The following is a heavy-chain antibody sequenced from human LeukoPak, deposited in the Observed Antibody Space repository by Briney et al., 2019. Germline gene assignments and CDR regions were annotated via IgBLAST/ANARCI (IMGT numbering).Heavy chain of an antibody. V-gene: IGHV1-2*02. J-gene: IGHJ4*02. CDR3: ARADGGYDFLFAY. D-gene: IGHD5-12*01. Sequence: GASVKVSCKASGYTFTGYYMHWVRQAPGQGLEWMGWINPNSGGTNYAQKFQGRVTMTRDTSISTAYMELSRLRSDDTAVYYCARADGGYDFLFAYWGQGTLVTVSS. CDR1: GYTFTGYY. CDR2: INPNSGGT.